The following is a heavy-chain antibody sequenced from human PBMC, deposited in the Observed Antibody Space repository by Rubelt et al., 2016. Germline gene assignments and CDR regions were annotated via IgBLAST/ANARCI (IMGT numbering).Heavy chain of an antibody. V-gene: IGHV1-2*02. D-gene: IGHD6-19*01. CDR2: IKPKHGGT. CDR3: ARDLYKGPRWLVAY. J-gene: IGHJ4*02. Sequence: QVQLVQSGAEGKKPGASVKVSCQASGYNFTGYYIHWGRQAPRPGPGWMGWIKPKHGGTNYAQKFQGRGTMTRDTSISPAYRGLSRLRADDTAVYYVARDLYKGPRWLVAYWGQGTLVTVSS. CDR1: GYNFTGYY.